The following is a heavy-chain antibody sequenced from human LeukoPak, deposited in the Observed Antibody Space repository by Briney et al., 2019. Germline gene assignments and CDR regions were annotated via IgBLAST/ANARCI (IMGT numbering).Heavy chain of an antibody. Sequence: SETLSLTCTVSGGSISSYYWSWIRQPAGKGLGWIGRIYTSGSTNYNPSLKSRVTMSVDTSKNQFSLKLSSVTAADTAVYYCARTLYSSTFDYWGQGTLVTVSS. CDR3: ARTLYSSTFDY. CDR2: IYTSGST. CDR1: GGSISSYY. J-gene: IGHJ4*02. D-gene: IGHD6-13*01. V-gene: IGHV4-4*07.